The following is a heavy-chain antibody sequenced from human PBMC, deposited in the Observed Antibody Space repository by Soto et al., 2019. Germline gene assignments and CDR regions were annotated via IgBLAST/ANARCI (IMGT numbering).Heavy chain of an antibody. J-gene: IGHJ4*02. CDR2: IYYSGST. CDR3: ARDPRLGPADY. V-gene: IGHV4-39*02. Sequence: QLQLQESGPGLVKPSETLSLTCTVSGGSISSSSYYWGWIRQPPGKGLEWIGSIYYSGSTYYNPSLKSRVTISVDTSKNQFSLKLSSVTAADTAVYYCARDPRLGPADYWGQGTLVTVSS. CDR1: GGSISSSSYY. D-gene: IGHD7-27*01.